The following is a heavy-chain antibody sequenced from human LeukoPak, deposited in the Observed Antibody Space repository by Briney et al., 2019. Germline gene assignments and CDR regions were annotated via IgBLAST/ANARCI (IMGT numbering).Heavy chain of an antibody. Sequence: SETLSLTRTVSGGSISSYYWSWIRQPAGKGLEWIGRIYTSGSTNYNPSLKSRVTMSVDTSKNQFSLKLSSVTAADTAVYYCARWGGPETNDFSWNYWGQGTLVTVSS. J-gene: IGHJ4*02. V-gene: IGHV4-4*07. D-gene: IGHD3-3*01. CDR2: IYTSGST. CDR3: ARWGGPETNDFSWNY. CDR1: GGSISSYY.